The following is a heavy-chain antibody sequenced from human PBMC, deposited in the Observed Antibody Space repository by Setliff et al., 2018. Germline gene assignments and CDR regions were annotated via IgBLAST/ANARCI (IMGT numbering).Heavy chain of an antibody. V-gene: IGHV3-11*04. CDR3: ARDRDDYGDYLIDY. Sequence: GSLRLSCAASGFTFSDYYMNWIRQAPGKGLEWVSYISSSSSTIYYADSVKGRFTISRDNAKNSLYLQMNSLRAEDTAVYYCARDRDDYGDYLIDYWGQGTLVTVSS. D-gene: IGHD4-17*01. CDR2: ISSSSSTI. J-gene: IGHJ4*02. CDR1: GFTFSDYY.